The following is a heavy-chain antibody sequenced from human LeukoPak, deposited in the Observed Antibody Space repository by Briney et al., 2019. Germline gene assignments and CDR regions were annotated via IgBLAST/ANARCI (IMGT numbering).Heavy chain of an antibody. CDR1: GGSFSGYY. CDR3: ARGGGHYCYYLDV. V-gene: IGHV4-34*01. Sequence: SETLSLTCAVYGGSFSGYYWSWLPQPPGKGLVCLRDINHSGSTNYNPSRKRRVTISVDTSKNQFSLKLSSVTAADTDVYYCARGGGHYCYYLDVWGQGTTATVSS. J-gene: IGHJ6*03. CDR2: INHSGST.